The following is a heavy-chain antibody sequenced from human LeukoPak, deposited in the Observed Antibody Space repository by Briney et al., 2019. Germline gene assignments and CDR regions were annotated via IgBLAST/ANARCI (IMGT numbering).Heavy chain of an antibody. CDR1: GGSFSGYY. D-gene: IGHD6-13*01. J-gene: IGHJ3*02. CDR2: INHSGST. Sequence: PSETLSLTCAVYGGSFSGYYWSWIRQPPGKGLEWIGEINHSGSTNYNPSLKSRVTISVDTSKNQFSLKLSSVTAADTAGYYCARAKTQLVDDAFDIRGQGTMVTVSS. V-gene: IGHV4-34*01. CDR3: ARAKTQLVDDAFDI.